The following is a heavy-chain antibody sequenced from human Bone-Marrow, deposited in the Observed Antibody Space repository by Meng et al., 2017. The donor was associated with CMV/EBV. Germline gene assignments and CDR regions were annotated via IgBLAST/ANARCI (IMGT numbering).Heavy chain of an antibody. CDR3: AIEPLPCAFDI. J-gene: IGHJ3*02. D-gene: IGHD2-21*01. CDR1: GYRLTSYG. V-gene: IGHV1-18*01. Sequence: ASVKVSCKASGYRLTSYGICWVRQAPGQVLEWMGWISPYNGNTNYEQKFQGRVTMTTDTSTSTAYMELRRLRSDDTALYYCAIEPLPCAFDIWGQGKMVTVSS. CDR2: ISPYNGNT.